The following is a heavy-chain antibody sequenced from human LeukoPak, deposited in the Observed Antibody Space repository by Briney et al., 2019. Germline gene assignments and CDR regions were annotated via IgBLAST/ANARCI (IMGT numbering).Heavy chain of an antibody. J-gene: IGHJ4*02. CDR3: ARDSRSDYYDSSGYYLFDY. CDR1: GYTFTGYY. D-gene: IGHD3-22*01. CDR2: INPNSGGT. V-gene: IGHV1-2*02. Sequence: ASVKVSCKASGYTFTGYYMHWVRQAPGQGLEWMGWINPNSGGTNYAQEFQGRVTMTRDTSISTAYMELSRLRSDDTAVYYCARDSRSDYYDSSGYYLFDYWGQGTLVTVSS.